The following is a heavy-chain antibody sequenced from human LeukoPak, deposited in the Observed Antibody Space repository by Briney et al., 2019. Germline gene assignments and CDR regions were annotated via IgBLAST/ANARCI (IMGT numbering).Heavy chain of an antibody. Sequence: GASVKVSCKASGYIFTSYGISWVRQAPGQGLEWMGWISPYNGNTNYAQKVQGRVTMTTDTTTNTAHMELRSLRSDDTAVYYCARYDFGGFHYYGMDVWGQGTTVTVSS. CDR2: ISPYNGNT. D-gene: IGHD4-23*01. CDR1: GYIFTSYG. CDR3: ARYDFGGFHYYGMDV. J-gene: IGHJ6*02. V-gene: IGHV1-18*01.